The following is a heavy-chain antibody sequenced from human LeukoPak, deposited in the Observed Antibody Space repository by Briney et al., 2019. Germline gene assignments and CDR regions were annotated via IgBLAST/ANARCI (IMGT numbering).Heavy chain of an antibody. Sequence: SETLSLTCTVSGGSISSYYWSWIRQPPGKGLEWIGYIYYSGSTNYNPSLKSRVTISVDTSKNQFSLKLSSVTAADTAVYYCARLGRKQQLVLPYYYYYMDVWGKGTTVTVSS. V-gene: IGHV4-59*01. CDR1: GGSISSYY. J-gene: IGHJ6*03. CDR3: ARLGRKQQLVLPYYYYYMDV. CDR2: IYYSGST. D-gene: IGHD6-13*01.